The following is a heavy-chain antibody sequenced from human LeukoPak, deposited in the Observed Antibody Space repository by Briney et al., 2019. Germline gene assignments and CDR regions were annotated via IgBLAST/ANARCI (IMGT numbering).Heavy chain of an antibody. Sequence: SVKVSCKASGGTFSSYAISWVRQAPGQGLEWMGGIIPIFGTANYAQKFQGRVTITADESTSTAYMELSSLRSDDTAVYYCARDLNWGNCGGDCDTYNWFDSWGQGTLVTVSS. V-gene: IGHV1-69*13. J-gene: IGHJ5*01. D-gene: IGHD2-21*02. CDR1: GGTFSSYA. CDR2: IIPIFGTA. CDR3: ARDLNWGNCGGDCDTYNWFDS.